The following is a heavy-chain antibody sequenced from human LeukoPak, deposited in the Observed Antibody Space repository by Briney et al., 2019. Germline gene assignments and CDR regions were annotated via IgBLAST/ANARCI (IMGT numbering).Heavy chain of an antibody. V-gene: IGHV1-3*01. CDR3: ARYSGSYRDAFDI. Sequence: ASVKVSCKASGYTFTSYTMHWVRQAPGQRLEWIGWINAGNGNTKYSQKFQGRVTITRDTSASTAYMELSSLRSEDTAVYYCARYSGSYRDAFDIWGQGTMVTVSS. J-gene: IGHJ3*02. CDR2: INAGNGNT. CDR1: GYTFTSYT. D-gene: IGHD1-26*01.